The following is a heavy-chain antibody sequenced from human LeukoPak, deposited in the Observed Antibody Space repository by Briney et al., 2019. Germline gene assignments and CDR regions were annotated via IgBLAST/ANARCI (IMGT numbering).Heavy chain of an antibody. D-gene: IGHD6-19*01. CDR2: INHSGST. V-gene: IGHV4-34*01. Sequence: GSLRLSCATSGFTFSSYGLHWVRQPPGKGLEWIGEINHSGSTNYNPSLKSRVTISVDTSKNQFSLKLSSVTAADTAVYYCARRPSSGWYADYYMDVWGKGTTVTISS. J-gene: IGHJ6*03. CDR1: GFTFSSYG. CDR3: ARRPSSGWYADYYMDV.